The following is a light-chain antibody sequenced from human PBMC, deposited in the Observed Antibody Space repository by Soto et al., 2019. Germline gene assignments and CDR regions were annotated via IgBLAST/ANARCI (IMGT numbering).Light chain of an antibody. J-gene: IGKJ4*01. V-gene: IGKV1-5*03. Sequence: DIQMTQSPSTLSASVGDRVSITGRASQNINSWLAWYQQKPWKAPKLLIYKASALQGGVPSRFSGSRSGREFTLTITSLRPDGFASYYYHEYESFSWLTVGGGTKVDIK. CDR3: HEYESFSWLT. CDR2: KAS. CDR1: QNINSW.